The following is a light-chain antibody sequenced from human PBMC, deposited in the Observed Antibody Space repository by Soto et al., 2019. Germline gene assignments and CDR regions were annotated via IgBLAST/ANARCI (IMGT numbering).Light chain of an antibody. V-gene: IGKV1-5*01. J-gene: IGKJ4*01. Sequence: DIQMTQSPSTLSASVGDRVTITGRASQTISSWLAWYQQKPGKPPKLLIYEESTLHSGVPSRFSGRKSGTQFTLTIDSLQPEDFATYYCQQVKTYPRTFGGGTKV. CDR1: QTISSW. CDR3: QQVKTYPRT. CDR2: EES.